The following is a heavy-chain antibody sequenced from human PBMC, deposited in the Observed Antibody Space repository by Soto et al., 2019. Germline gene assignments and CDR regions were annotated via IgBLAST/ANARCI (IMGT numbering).Heavy chain of an antibody. V-gene: IGHV3-66*01. Sequence: EVQLVESGGGLVQPGGSLRLSCAASGFTVSSNYMSWVRQAPGKGLEWVSVIYSGGTTYYADSVKGRFTISRDNSKNTLYLPMRSLRAEDTAVYYCARNGDSSDYRGWFDPWGQGTVVTVSS. CDR3: ARNGDSSDYRGWFDP. CDR2: IYSGGTT. D-gene: IGHD3-22*01. CDR1: GFTVSSNY. J-gene: IGHJ5*02.